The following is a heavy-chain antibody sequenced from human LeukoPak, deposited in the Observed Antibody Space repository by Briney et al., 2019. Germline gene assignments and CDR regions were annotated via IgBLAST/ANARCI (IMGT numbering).Heavy chain of an antibody. D-gene: IGHD3-10*01. CDR3: ARDGSGASDY. V-gene: IGHV1-69*13. Sequence: ASVKVSCKASRGTFSSYAISWVRQAPGQGLEWVGGIIPIFGTANYAQKFQGRVTITADESTSTAYMELSSLRSEDTAVYYCARDGSGASDYWGQGTLVTVSS. J-gene: IGHJ4*02. CDR2: IIPIFGTA. CDR1: RGTFSSYA.